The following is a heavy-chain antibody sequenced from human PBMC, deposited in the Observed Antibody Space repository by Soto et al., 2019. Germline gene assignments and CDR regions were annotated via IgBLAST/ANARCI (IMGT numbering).Heavy chain of an antibody. CDR1: GFTFSSDG. D-gene: IGHD3-3*01. J-gene: IGHJ6*02. CDR2: ISYDGRNK. Sequence: QVQLVESGGGVVQPGRSLRLSCAASGFTFSSDGMHWVRKAPGKGLEWVAGISYDGRNKYYADSVKGRFTISRDNSQSPLYLPMNGLRAEDTAVYYCAKDLGMYCDFWGGYYLSYGMDGCGRGPEVTVSS. CDR3: AKDLGMYCDFWGGYYLSYGMDG. V-gene: IGHV3-30*18.